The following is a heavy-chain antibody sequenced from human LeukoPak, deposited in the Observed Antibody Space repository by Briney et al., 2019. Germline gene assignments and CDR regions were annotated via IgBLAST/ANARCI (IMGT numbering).Heavy chain of an antibody. D-gene: IGHD1-1*01. CDR2: IGTAGDT. J-gene: IGHJ5*02. CDR3: ARGKTTAYNWFDP. Sequence: GGSLRLSCAASGFTFSRYDMNWVRQATGKGLEWVSGIGTAGDTYYPGSVKGRFTISRENAKNSLYLQMNSLRAEDTAVYYCARGKTTAYNWFDPWGQGTLVTVSS. V-gene: IGHV3-13*01. CDR1: GFTFSRYD.